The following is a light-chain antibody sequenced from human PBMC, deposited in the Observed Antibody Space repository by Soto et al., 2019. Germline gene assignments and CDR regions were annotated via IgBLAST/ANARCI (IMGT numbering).Light chain of an antibody. CDR3: QQYNNWPYT. J-gene: IGKJ2*01. CDR1: PSVSSN. V-gene: IGKV3D-15*01. CDR2: GAC. Sequence: EIVMTQSPATLSVSPGERATLSCMASPSVSSNLDRYPQKPGQAPRLIIYGACIMATASPARFSGSGTGTEFTLTISSLQSEDFAVYYCQQYNNWPYTFGQGTKLEIK.